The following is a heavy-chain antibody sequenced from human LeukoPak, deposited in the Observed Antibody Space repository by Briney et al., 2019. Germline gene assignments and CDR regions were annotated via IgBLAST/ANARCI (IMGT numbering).Heavy chain of an antibody. CDR3: AKGAMQYYDSSGYNYFDY. Sequence: PGGSLRLSCSASGFTFSNYAMSWVRHASGKGLELVSAIRGSGGCTYYADSVKGRFTISRDNTKNALYMQMNSLTAEDTAVYYCAKGAMQYYDSSGYNYFDYWGQGTLVTVSS. CDR2: IRGSGGCT. D-gene: IGHD3-22*01. V-gene: IGHV3-23*01. CDR1: GFTFSNYA. J-gene: IGHJ4*02.